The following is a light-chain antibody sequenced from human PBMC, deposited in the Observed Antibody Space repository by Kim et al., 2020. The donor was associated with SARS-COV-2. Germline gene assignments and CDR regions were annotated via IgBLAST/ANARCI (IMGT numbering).Light chain of an antibody. Sequence: IQLTQSPSSLSASVGDRVTITCRASQGISSYLAWYQQKPGKAPKLLIYAASTLQSGVPSRFSGSGSGTDFTLTISSLQPEDFATCYCQQLNSYPLTFGRGTKLEI. J-gene: IGKJ4*01. V-gene: IGKV1-9*01. CDR1: QGISSY. CDR2: AAS. CDR3: QQLNSYPLT.